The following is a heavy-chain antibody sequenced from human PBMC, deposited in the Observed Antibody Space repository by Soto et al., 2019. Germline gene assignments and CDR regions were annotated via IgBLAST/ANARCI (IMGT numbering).Heavy chain of an antibody. J-gene: IGHJ6*02. CDR2: ISHDAINE. Sequence: GGSLRLSCAASGFSLSSYGFHWVRQAPGKGLEWVAFISHDAINEQYTDSVKGRFSISRDNFKNKLYIQMTNLRGEDTATYYCARESDYCRGNGYYALDVWGQGTTVTVSS. CDR1: GFSLSSYG. D-gene: IGHD4-17*01. CDR3: ARESDYCRGNGYYALDV. V-gene: IGHV3-30*03.